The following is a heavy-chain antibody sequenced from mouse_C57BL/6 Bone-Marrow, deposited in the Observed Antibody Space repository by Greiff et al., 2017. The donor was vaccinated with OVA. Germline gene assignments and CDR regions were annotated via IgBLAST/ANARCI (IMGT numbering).Heavy chain of an antibody. Sequence: QVQLQQSGAELARPGASVKLSCKASGYTFTSYGISWVKQRTGQGLEWIGEIYPRSGNTYYNEKFKGKATLTADKSSSTAYMELRSLTSEDSAVYFCARRPGSSGYYAMDYWGQGTSVTVSS. CDR2: IYPRSGNT. CDR1: GYTFTSYG. CDR3: ARRPGSSGYYAMDY. D-gene: IGHD1-1*01. V-gene: IGHV1-81*01. J-gene: IGHJ4*01.